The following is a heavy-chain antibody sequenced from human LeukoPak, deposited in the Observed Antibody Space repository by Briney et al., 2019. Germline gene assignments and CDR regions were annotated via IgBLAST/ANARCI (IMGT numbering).Heavy chain of an antibody. CDR2: INPSGGST. D-gene: IGHD3-10*01. Sequence: ASVKVSCKASGYTFTSYYMHWVRQAPGQGLEWMGIINPSGGSTSYAQKFQGRVTMTEDTSTDTAYMELSSLRSEDTAVYYCATATITMVRGVFDYWGQGTLVTVSS. CDR1: GYTFTSYY. J-gene: IGHJ4*02. CDR3: ATATITMVRGVFDY. V-gene: IGHV1-46*01.